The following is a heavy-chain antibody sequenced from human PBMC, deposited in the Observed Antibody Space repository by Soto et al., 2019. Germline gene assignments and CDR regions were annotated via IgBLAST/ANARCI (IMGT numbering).Heavy chain of an antibody. CDR1: GYTFISHG. J-gene: IGHJ6*02. V-gene: IGHV1-18*04. Sequence: QVQLVQSGVEVKKPGASVKVSCKASGYTFISHGISWVRQAPGQGLEWMGWISGKTGNTNYAQKLHGRVTVTTDTSTSTAYMELRSLRSDDTAVYYCARVSSSIVVVPDYGMDVWGQGTTVTVSS. CDR3: ARVSSSIVVVPDYGMDV. CDR2: ISGKTGNT. D-gene: IGHD2-15*01.